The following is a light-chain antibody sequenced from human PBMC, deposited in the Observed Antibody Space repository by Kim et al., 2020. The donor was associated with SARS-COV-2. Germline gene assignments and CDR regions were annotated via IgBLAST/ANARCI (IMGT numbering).Light chain of an antibody. V-gene: IGLV7-46*01. J-gene: IGLJ3*02. CDR2: DTR. Sequence: QAVVTQEPSLTVSPGGTVTLTRGSTSGPVTDGRFPYWFQQKPGQAPRTLIYDTRHRYSWTPARFSGSLLGGKAALTLAGAQPEDEADYYCLLSQNGGRVFGGGTKVTVL. CDR3: LLSQNGGRV. CDR1: SGPVTDGRF.